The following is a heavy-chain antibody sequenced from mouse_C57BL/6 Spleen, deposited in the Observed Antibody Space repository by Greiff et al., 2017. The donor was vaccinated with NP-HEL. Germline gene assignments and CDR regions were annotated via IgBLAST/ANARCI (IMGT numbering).Heavy chain of an antibody. CDR3: ARKAAYYSSYGYAMDY. CDR2: IHPNSGST. D-gene: IGHD2-5*01. CDR1: GYTFTGYW. Sequence: QVQLQQPGAELVKPGASVTLSCKASGYTFTGYWMHWVKQRPGHGLEWIGMIHPNSGSTNYNEKFKSKATLTVDQSSSTAYMQLRSLTSEDSAVYYCARKAAYYSSYGYAMDYWGQGTSVTVSS. J-gene: IGHJ4*01. V-gene: IGHV1-64*01.